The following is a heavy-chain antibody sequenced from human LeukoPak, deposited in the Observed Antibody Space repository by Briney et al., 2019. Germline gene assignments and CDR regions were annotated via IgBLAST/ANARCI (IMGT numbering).Heavy chain of an antibody. CDR3: ARDGVRAAAGLDY. J-gene: IGHJ4*02. D-gene: IGHD6-13*01. CDR2: IYHSGST. Sequence: PSETLSLTCAVSGGSLSSNNWWNWVRQPPGKGLEWIGEIYHSGSTNYNPSLKSRVTISVDKSKNQFSLRLSSVTAADTAVYYCARDGVRAAAGLDYWGQGTLVTVSS. CDR1: GGSLSSNNW. V-gene: IGHV4-4*02.